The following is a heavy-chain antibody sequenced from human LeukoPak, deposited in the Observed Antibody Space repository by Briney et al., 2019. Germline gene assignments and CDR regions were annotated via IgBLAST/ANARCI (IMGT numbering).Heavy chain of an antibody. CDR2: IYYSGST. D-gene: IGHD3-10*02. J-gene: IGHJ4*02. CDR3: ASDLRGITMLGY. Sequence: SETLSLTCTVSGGSISSHYWSWIRQPPGKGLEWIGYIYYSGSTNYNPSLKSRVTISVDPSKNQFSLKLSSVTAADTAVYYCASDLRGITMLGYWGQGTLVTVSS. CDR1: GGSISSHY. V-gene: IGHV4-59*11.